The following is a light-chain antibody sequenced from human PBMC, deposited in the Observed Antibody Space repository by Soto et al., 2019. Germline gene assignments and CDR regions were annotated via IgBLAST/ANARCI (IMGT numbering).Light chain of an antibody. V-gene: IGLV2-11*01. J-gene: IGLJ2*01. CDR3: CSYAGTYAGTYPFHVV. CDR2: DVS. CDR1: SSDVGTYDF. Sequence: QSALTQPRSVSGSPGQSVTISCTGTSSDVGTYDFVSWYQQHPGKAPKLMIYDVSKRPSGVPDRFSGSRSGNTASLTISGLQAEDEAVYYCCSYAGTYAGTYPFHVVFGGGTKVPVL.